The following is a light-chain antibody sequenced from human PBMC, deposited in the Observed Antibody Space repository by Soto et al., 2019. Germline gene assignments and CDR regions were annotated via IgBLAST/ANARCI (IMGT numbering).Light chain of an antibody. CDR2: GAS. V-gene: IGKV3-20*01. Sequence: EIVFTQSPGTLSLSPGERATLSCRASQSVSSTFLAWYQQKPGQAPRLLIYGASNRATGIPDKFNGSGSGTDFTLTISRLEPEDFAMYYCQQYGSSPRTFGQGTKVDIK. CDR3: QQYGSSPRT. J-gene: IGKJ1*01. CDR1: QSVSSTF.